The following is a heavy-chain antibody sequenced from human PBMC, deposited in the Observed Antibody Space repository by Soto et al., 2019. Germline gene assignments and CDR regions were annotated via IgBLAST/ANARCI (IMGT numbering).Heavy chain of an antibody. CDR1: GFTADDYA. CDR2: ISSNSDTI. CDR3: AKDMKWGGMTTIHYFDS. D-gene: IGHD4-17*01. J-gene: IGHJ4*02. Sequence: EVQLVESEGGLVQPGRSLRLSCVASGFTADDYAMHWVRQAPGKGLEWVSGISSNSDTIDYADSVKGRFTISRDNAKNSLFRQMNSLRPEDTALYYCAKDMKWGGMTTIHYFDSWGQGTLVTVSS. V-gene: IGHV3-9*02.